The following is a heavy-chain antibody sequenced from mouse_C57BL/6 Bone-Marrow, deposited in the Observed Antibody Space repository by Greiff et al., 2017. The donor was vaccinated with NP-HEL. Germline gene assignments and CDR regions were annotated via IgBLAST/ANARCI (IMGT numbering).Heavy chain of an antibody. J-gene: IGHJ4*01. CDR1: GFSFTSYG. Sequence: VKLVESGPGLVAPSQSLSITCTVSGFSFTSYGVDWVRQPPGKGLEWLGVIWGGGSTTYNSALMSRLNISKDNSKSQVFLKMNSLQTDDKAMYYCAKISIYYEYDGYAMDYWGKGTSVTVSS. V-gene: IGHV2-9*01. D-gene: IGHD2-4*01. CDR3: AKISIYYEYDGYAMDY. CDR2: IWGGGST.